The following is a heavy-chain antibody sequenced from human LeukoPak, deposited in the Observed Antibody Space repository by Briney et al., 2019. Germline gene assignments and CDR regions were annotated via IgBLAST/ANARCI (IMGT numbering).Heavy chain of an antibody. D-gene: IGHD3-9*01. CDR1: GFTFSSYS. Sequence: GGSLRLSCAASGFTFSSYSMNWVRQAPGKGLEGVSSISSSSSYIYYADSVKGRFTISRDNAKNSLYLQMNSLRAEDTAVYYCASSKGSYDILTGYLYYFDYWGQGTLVTVSS. CDR3: ASSKGSYDILTGYLYYFDY. CDR2: ISSSSSYI. V-gene: IGHV3-21*01. J-gene: IGHJ4*02.